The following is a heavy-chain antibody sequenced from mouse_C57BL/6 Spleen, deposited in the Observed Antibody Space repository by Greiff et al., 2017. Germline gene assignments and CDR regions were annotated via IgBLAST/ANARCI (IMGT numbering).Heavy chain of an antibody. Sequence: VQLQQSGPELVKPGASVKMSCKASGYTFTDYNMHWVKQSHGKSLEWIGYINPNNGGTSYNQKFKGKATLTVNKSSSTAYMELRSLTSEDSAVYYCARGIDLFPYFDDWGQGTTLTVSS. J-gene: IGHJ2*01. CDR2: INPNNGGT. V-gene: IGHV1-22*01. CDR3: ARGIDLFPYFDD. CDR1: GYTFTDYN. D-gene: IGHD1-1*01.